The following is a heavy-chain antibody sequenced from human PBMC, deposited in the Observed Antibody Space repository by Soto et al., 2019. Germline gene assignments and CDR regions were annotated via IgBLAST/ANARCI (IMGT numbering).Heavy chain of an antibody. V-gene: IGHV1-69*08. CDR2: IIPILGIA. J-gene: IGHJ4*02. D-gene: IGHD2-15*01. CDR3: ARDVEWVAPDGY. CDR1: GGTFSSYT. Sequence: QVQLVQSGAEVKKPGSSVKVSCKASGGTFSSYTISWVRQAPGQGLEWMGRIIPILGIANYAQKFQGRVTITEDKSTSTDYMELSSLRSEDTAVYYGARDVEWVAPDGYWGPGTLVTVSS.